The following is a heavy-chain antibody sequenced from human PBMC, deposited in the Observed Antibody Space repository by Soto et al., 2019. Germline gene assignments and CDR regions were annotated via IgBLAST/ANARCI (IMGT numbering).Heavy chain of an antibody. CDR2: IGTAGDT. J-gene: IGHJ4*02. V-gene: IGHV3-13*01. CDR1: GFTFSSYD. CDR3: TRASRGSGTYHFDY. Sequence: LRLSCAASGFTFSSYDMLWVRQATGKGLEWVAVIGTAGDTFYPGSVEGRFTISRENAKNSFYLQMNNLRAGDTAVYYCTRASRGSGTYHFDYWGQGTLVTVSS. D-gene: IGHD3-10*01.